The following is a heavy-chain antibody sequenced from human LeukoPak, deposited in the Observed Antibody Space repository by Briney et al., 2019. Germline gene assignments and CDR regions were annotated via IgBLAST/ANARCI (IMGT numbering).Heavy chain of an antibody. Sequence: GRSLRLSCAASGFTFSSYAMHWVRQAPGKGLEWVAVISYDGSNKYYADSVKGRFTISRDNSKNTLYLQMNSLRAEDTAVYYCAKSYSSQSLDYWGQGTLVTVSS. CDR2: ISYDGSNK. J-gene: IGHJ4*02. CDR3: AKSYSSQSLDY. V-gene: IGHV3-30*18. CDR1: GFTFSSYA. D-gene: IGHD2-15*01.